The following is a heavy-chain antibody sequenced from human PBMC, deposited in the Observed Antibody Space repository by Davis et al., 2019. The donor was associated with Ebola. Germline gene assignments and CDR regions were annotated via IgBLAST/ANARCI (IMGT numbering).Heavy chain of an antibody. CDR1: GYSFTSYW. D-gene: IGHD3-10*01. CDR3: ARVESGPTMVRGVSWFDP. Sequence: GESLKISCKGSGYSFTSYWIGWVRQMPGKGLEWMGIIYPGDSDTRDSPSFPGQVNISADNYIRTAYLQWSSLKASDTAMYYCARVESGPTMVRGVSWFDPWGQGTLVTVSS. V-gene: IGHV5-51*01. CDR2: IYPGDSDT. J-gene: IGHJ5*02.